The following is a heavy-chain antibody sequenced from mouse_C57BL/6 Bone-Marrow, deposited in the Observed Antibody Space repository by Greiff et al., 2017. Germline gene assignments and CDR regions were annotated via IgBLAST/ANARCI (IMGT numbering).Heavy chain of an antibody. CDR3: TRGATVVAVDY. D-gene: IGHD1-1*01. J-gene: IGHJ2*01. V-gene: IGHV1-15*01. CDR2: IDPETGGT. CDR1: GYTFTDYE. Sequence: VQLQQSGAELVRPGASVTLSCKASGYTFTDYEMHWVKQTPVHGLEWIGAIDPETGGTAYTQKFKGKAILTADKSSSTAYMERRSLTSEDSAVYYCTRGATVVAVDYWGQGTTLTVSA.